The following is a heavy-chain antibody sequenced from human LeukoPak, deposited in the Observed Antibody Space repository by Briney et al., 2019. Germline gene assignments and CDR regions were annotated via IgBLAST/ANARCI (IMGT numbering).Heavy chain of an antibody. Sequence: GGSLRLSCAASGFTFSSYAMHWVRQAPGKGLEWVAVISYDGSNKYYADSVKGRFTISRDNSKNTLYLQMNSLRAEDTAVYYCASDSMIVVGGFDYWGQGTLVTVSS. V-gene: IGHV3-30-3*01. D-gene: IGHD3-22*01. CDR3: ASDSMIVVGGFDY. J-gene: IGHJ4*02. CDR1: GFTFSSYA. CDR2: ISYDGSNK.